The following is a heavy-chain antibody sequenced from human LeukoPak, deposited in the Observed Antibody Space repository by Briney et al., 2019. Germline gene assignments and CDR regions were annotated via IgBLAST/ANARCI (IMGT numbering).Heavy chain of an antibody. J-gene: IGHJ4*02. Sequence: GGSLRLSCAASGFTFDDYAMPWVRQAPGKGLEWVSGISWNSGSIGYADSVKGRFTISRDNAKNSLYLQMNSLRAEDTALYYCAKPHQPYYYDSSGYFDYWGQGTLVTVSS. CDR1: GFTFDDYA. D-gene: IGHD3-22*01. V-gene: IGHV3-9*01. CDR3: AKPHQPYYYDSSGYFDY. CDR2: ISWNSGSI.